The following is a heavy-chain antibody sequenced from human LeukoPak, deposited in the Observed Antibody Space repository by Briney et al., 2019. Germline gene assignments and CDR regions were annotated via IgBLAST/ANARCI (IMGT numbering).Heavy chain of an antibody. CDR1: GFTFSSYS. D-gene: IGHD3-10*01. CDR3: ARIPGGSGSQYDY. CDR2: ISSGSSTI. J-gene: IGHJ4*02. Sequence: PGGSLRLSCAASGFTFSSYSMNWVRQAPGKGLEWVSYISSGSSTIYYADSVKGRFTISRDNAKNSLCLQMNSLRADDTAVYYCARIPGGSGSQYDYWGQGTLVIVSS. V-gene: IGHV3-48*01.